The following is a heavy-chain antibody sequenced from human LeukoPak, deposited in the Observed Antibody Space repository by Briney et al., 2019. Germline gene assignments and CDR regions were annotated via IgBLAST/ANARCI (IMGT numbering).Heavy chain of an antibody. CDR1: GFTFRTYD. CDR2: IGTAGDS. CDR3: ARAQYYYDSSGYSSNWYFDL. D-gene: IGHD3-22*01. Sequence: GGSLRLSCAASGFTFRTYDMHWVRQAAGKGLELVSGIGTAGDSYYLGSVKGRFTISRENAKTSLYLQMNSLRAGDTAVYYCARAQYYYDSSGYSSNWYFDLWGRGTLVTVSS. V-gene: IGHV3-13*01. J-gene: IGHJ2*01.